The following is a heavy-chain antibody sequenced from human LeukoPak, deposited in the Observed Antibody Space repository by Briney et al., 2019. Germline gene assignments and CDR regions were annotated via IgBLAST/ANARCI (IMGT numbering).Heavy chain of an antibody. CDR1: GFSFGDYY. D-gene: IGHD3-10*01. CDR3: AKIGVIGNWYYDV. V-gene: IGHV3-11*03. J-gene: IGHJ2*01. Sequence: GGSLRLSCAASGFSFGDYYMSWMRQAPGKGLEWVSYISSSTTYTNYADSVKGRFTISRDNSKNTLYLQMNSLRAGDTAIYYCAKIGVIGNWYYDVWGRGTLVTVSS. CDR2: ISSSTTYT.